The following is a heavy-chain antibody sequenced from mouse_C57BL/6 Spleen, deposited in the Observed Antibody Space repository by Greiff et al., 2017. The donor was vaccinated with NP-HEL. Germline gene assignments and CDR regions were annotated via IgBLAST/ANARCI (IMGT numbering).Heavy chain of an antibody. V-gene: IGHV5-4*01. CDR3: ARGGYYSNLYAMDC. CDR1: GFTFSSYA. CDR2: ISDGGSYT. Sequence: EVQRVESGGGLVKPGGSLKLSCAASGFTFSSYAMSWVRQTPEKRLEWVATISDGGSYTYYPDNVKGRFTISRDNAKNNLYLQMSHLKSEDTAMYYCARGGYYSNLYAMDCWGQGTSVTVSS. D-gene: IGHD2-5*01. J-gene: IGHJ4*01.